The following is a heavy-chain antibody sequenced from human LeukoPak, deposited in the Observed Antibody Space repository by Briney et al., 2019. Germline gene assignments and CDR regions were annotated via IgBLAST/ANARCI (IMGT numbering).Heavy chain of an antibody. CDR3: ARGPILAGHYPTYYYGMDV. CDR2: IDQDGST. V-gene: IGHV4-34*01. Sequence: SETLSLTCIVYGGSFSNYYWSWIRQPPGKGLEWIGEIDQDGSTSYNPSLKSRVSISVDTSKNQFSLKLTSVTAADTAVYYCARGPILAGHYPTYYYGMDVWGQGTTVTVS. D-gene: IGHD3-9*01. CDR1: GGSFSNYY. J-gene: IGHJ6*02.